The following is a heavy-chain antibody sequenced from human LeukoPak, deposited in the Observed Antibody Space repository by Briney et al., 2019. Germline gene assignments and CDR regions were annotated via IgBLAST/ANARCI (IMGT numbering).Heavy chain of an antibody. CDR2: INPNSGGT. Sequence: ASVTVSCKASGYTFTGYYMHWVRQAPGQGLEWMGWINPNSGGTNYAQEFQGWVTMTRDTSISTAYMELSRLRSDDTAVYYCARGDYDSSGLLIYWGQGTLVTVSS. D-gene: IGHD3-22*01. CDR3: ARGDYDSSGLLIY. CDR1: GYTFTGYY. J-gene: IGHJ4*02. V-gene: IGHV1-2*04.